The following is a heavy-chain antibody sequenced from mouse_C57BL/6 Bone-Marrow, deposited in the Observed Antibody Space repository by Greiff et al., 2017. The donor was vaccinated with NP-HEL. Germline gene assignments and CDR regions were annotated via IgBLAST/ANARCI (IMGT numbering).Heavy chain of an antibody. J-gene: IGHJ1*03. CDR1: GYTFTSYW. CDR2: IDPSDSYT. D-gene: IGHD1-1*01. V-gene: IGHV1-59*01. Sequence: QVQLQQPGAELVRPGTSVKLSCKASGYTFTSYWMHWVKQRPGQGLEWIGVIDPSDSYTNYNQKFKGKATLTVDTSSSTAYMQLSSLTSEDSAVYYCAREVEYYGSSYDWYFDVWGTGTTVTVSS. CDR3: AREVEYYGSSYDWYFDV.